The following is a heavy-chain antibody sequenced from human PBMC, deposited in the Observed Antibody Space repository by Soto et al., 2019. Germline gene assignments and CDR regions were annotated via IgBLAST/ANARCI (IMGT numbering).Heavy chain of an antibody. Sequence: GGSLRLSCAASGFTFSSYAMHWVRQAPGKGLEWVAVISYDGSNKYYADSVKGRFTISRDNSKNTLYLQMNSLRADDTAVYYCARYQYYDSSGYYFRPSIYWGQGTLVTVSS. CDR1: GFTFSSYA. J-gene: IGHJ4*02. V-gene: IGHV3-30-3*01. CDR2: ISYDGSNK. D-gene: IGHD3-22*01. CDR3: ARYQYYDSSGYYFRPSIY.